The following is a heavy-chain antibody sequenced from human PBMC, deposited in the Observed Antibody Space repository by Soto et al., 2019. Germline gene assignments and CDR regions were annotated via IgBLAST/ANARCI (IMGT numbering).Heavy chain of an antibody. CDR3: ATEGQYSTDGFDV. CDR1: GFTVSSPG. J-gene: IGHJ3*01. CDR2: LSRGGGTT. V-gene: IGHV3-23*01. Sequence: EAQLLESWGDWAKPGGSRRLSCAASGFTVSSPGISWVRQAPGKGLEWIAGLSRGGGTTYYADSVKGRFTISRDNAKNTLDLIMNSLKVEDTALYSCATEGQYSTDGFDVWGQGTLVTVSS. D-gene: IGHD1-26*01.